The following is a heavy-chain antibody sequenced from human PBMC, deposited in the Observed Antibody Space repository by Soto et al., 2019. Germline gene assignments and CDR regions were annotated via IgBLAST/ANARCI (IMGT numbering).Heavy chain of an antibody. CDR2: IKSKTDGGTT. Sequence: EVQLVESGGGLVKPGGSLRLSCAASGFTFSNAWMNWVRQAPGKGLEWVGRIKSKTDGGTTDYAAPVKGRFTISRDDSKNTLYLQMNSLKTEDTAVYYCTTPTRTMPWVGYYYYGMDVWGQGTTVTVSS. J-gene: IGHJ6*02. V-gene: IGHV3-15*07. CDR3: TTPTRTMPWVGYYYYGMDV. CDR1: GFTFSNAW. D-gene: IGHD3-3*01.